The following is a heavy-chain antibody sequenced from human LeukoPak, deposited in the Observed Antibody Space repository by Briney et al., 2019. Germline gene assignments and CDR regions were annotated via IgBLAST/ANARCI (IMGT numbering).Heavy chain of an antibody. D-gene: IGHD5/OR15-5a*01. Sequence: ASVKVSCKASGYTLTELSMHWVRQAPGKGLEWMGGFDPEDGDTIYAQKFQGRVTMTKDTSTDTAYMELSSLRSEDTAVYYCATGKNGVSTAIYYYCGMDVWGQGTTVSVSS. J-gene: IGHJ6*02. CDR1: GYTLTELS. CDR3: ATGKNGVSTAIYYYCGMDV. CDR2: FDPEDGDT. V-gene: IGHV1-24*01.